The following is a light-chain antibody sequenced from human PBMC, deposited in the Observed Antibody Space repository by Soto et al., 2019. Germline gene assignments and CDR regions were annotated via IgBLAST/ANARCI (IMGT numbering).Light chain of an antibody. CDR3: QQYKNWPPWT. Sequence: EIVLTQSPSTLSLSPGERAALSCRASQSLSSSSLAWYQQKPGHGPRLLIYGASRRATGIPDRFSASESGTDFTLTISSLEPEDFAVYDCQQYKNWPPWTFGQGTKVDIK. J-gene: IGKJ1*01. CDR1: QSLSSSS. V-gene: IGKV3-20*01. CDR2: GAS.